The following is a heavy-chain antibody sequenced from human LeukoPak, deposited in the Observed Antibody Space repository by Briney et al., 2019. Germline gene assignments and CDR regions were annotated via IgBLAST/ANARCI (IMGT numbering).Heavy chain of an antibody. CDR2: ISGSGGST. D-gene: IGHD3-9*01. J-gene: IGHJ6*02. CDR1: GFTFSSYA. V-gene: IGHV3-23*01. CDR3: ANLHYDILTGYYDYYYYGMDV. Sequence: PGGSLRLSCAASGFTFSSYAMSWVRQAPGKGLEWVSAISGSGGSTYYADSVKGRFTISRDNAKNSLYLQMNSLRAEDTAVYYCANLHYDILTGYYDYYYYGMDVWGQGTTVTVSS.